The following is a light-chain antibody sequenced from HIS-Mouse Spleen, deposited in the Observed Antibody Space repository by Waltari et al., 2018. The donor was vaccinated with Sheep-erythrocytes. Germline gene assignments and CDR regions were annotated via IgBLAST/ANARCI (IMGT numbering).Light chain of an antibody. Sequence: DIVMTQSPLALPVTPGEPASISCRSSQSPLHSNGYNYLDWYLQKPGQSPQLLIYLGSNRASGVPNRFSGSGSGTDFTLKIRRVEAEDVGVYYCMQALQTPRTFGQGTKVEIK. CDR3: MQALQTPRT. CDR2: LGS. J-gene: IGKJ1*01. V-gene: IGKV2-28*01. CDR1: QSPLHSNGYNY.